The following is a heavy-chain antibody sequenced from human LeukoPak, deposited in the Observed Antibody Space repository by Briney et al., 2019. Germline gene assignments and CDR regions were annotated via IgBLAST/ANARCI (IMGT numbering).Heavy chain of an antibody. CDR3: AREGATYYYGSASPFDY. J-gene: IGHJ4*02. D-gene: IGHD3-10*01. CDR2: ISYDGSNK. CDR1: GFTFSNYD. V-gene: IGHV3-30*03. Sequence: GGSLRLSCAASGFTFSNYDINWVRQAPGKGLEWVAVISYDGSNKYYADSVKGRFTISRDNSKNTLYLQMNSLRAEDTAVYYCAREGATYYYGSASPFDYWGQGTLVTVSS.